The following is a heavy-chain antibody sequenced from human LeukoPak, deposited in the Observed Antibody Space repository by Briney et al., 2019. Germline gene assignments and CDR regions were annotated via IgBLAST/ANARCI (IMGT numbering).Heavy chain of an antibody. D-gene: IGHD3-10*01. Sequence: PGGSLRLSCAASGFTFSIYAMTWVRQAPGKGLEWVSALSGSGGTTYYADSVKGRFTISRDNSKNTLYLQMNSLGAEDTAVYYCAKHLWQDLVSLGEGYYFGSWGQGTLVSVSS. CDR2: LSGSGGTT. J-gene: IGHJ4*02. CDR3: AKHLWQDLVSLGEGYYFGS. CDR1: GFTFSIYA. V-gene: IGHV3-23*01.